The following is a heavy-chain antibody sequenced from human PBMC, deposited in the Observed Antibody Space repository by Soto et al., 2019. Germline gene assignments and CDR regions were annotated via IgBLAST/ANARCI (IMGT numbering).Heavy chain of an antibody. CDR3: TKGGLDG. CDR2: VGGSGGT. J-gene: IGHJ6*02. Sequence: ELQLLESGGGLVQPGGSLRLSCVASGFTFSSHVMNWVRQAPGRGLEWVSSVGGSGGTYYADSARGRFTISRDNSKTTVNLQMNSLKAEDTAVYYCTKGGLDGWGQGTTVCVSS. V-gene: IGHV3-23*01. D-gene: IGHD3-16*01. CDR1: GFTFSSHV.